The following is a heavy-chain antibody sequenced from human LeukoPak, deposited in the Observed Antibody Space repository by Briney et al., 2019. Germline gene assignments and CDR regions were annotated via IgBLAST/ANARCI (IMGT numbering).Heavy chain of an antibody. V-gene: IGHV1-2*02. D-gene: IGHD1-14*01. Sequence: ASVKVSCKASGYTFTGYYMHWVRQAPGQGLEWMGWINPNSGGTNYAQKFQGRVTMTRDTSISTAYMELSRLRSDDTAVYYCARDLTTGGWFDPWGQGTLVTVSS. CDR2: INPNSGGT. J-gene: IGHJ5*02. CDR3: ARDLTTGGWFDP. CDR1: GYTFTGYY.